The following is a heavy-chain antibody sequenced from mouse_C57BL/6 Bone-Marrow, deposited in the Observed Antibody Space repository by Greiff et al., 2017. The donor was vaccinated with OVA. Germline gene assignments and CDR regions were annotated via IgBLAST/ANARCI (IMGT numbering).Heavy chain of an antibody. CDR2: INPSSGYN. V-gene: IGHV1-7*01. D-gene: IGHD1-1*01. CDR1: GYTFTSYW. Sequence: LQESGAELAKPGASVKLSCKASGYTFTSYWMHWVKQRPGQGLEWIGYINPSSGYNKYNQKFKDKATLTADKSSSTAYMQLSSLTYEDSAVYYCARRVYGSSYYFDYWGQGTTLTVSS. CDR3: ARRVYGSSYYFDY. J-gene: IGHJ2*01.